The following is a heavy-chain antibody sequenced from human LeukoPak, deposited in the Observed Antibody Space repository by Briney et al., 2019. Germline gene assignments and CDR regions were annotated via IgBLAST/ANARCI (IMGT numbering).Heavy chain of an antibody. Sequence: ETGGSLRLPCAASGFTVSINYMSWVRQAPGKGLEWVSVIYSGGNTYYADSVKGRFTISRDNSKNTVYLQMNSLRAEDTAVYYCARGETSSYDYWGQGTLVTVSS. CDR2: IYSGGNT. D-gene: IGHD2-2*01. CDR3: ARGETSSYDY. J-gene: IGHJ4*02. V-gene: IGHV3-53*01. CDR1: GFTVSINY.